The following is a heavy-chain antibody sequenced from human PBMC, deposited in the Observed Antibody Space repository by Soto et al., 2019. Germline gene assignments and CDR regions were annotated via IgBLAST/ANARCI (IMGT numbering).Heavy chain of an antibody. Sequence: ASVKVSCKASGYTFTSYGISWVRQAPGQGLEWMGWISAYSGNTNYAQKLQGRVTMTTDTSTSTAYMELRSLRSDDTAVYYCAREGRSSYYDFWSGHGNWFDTWGQGTLVNVSS. D-gene: IGHD3-3*01. CDR3: AREGRSSYYDFWSGHGNWFDT. V-gene: IGHV1-18*01. CDR1: GYTFTSYG. CDR2: ISAYSGNT. J-gene: IGHJ5*02.